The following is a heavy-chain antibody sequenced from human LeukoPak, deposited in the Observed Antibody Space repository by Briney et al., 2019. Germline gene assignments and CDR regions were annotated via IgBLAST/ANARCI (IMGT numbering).Heavy chain of an antibody. CDR1: GFTFSSYS. V-gene: IGHV3-21*01. Sequence: GGSLRLSCAASGFTFSSYSMNWVRQAPGKGLEWVSSISSTISYKYYADSMKGRFTISRDNAKNSLYLQMNSLRAEDTAVYYCARETNQLQIDYWGQGTLVTVSS. CDR3: ARETNQLQIDY. J-gene: IGHJ4*02. CDR2: ISSTISYK. D-gene: IGHD2-2*01.